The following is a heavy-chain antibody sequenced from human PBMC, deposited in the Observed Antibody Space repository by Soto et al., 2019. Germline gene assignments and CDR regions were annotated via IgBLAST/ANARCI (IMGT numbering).Heavy chain of an antibody. Sequence: QDHLVQSGGEVKKPGASAKVSCKASGYTFKNYGINWVRQAPGRGLEWVAWISAYNGDTSYAQHLQGRVTVSTETLTNTAYMELTSLRPDDTAVYFCVLGGLETGYYRDMDYWGQGTLVSVSS. CDR3: VLGGLETGYYRDMDY. J-gene: IGHJ4*02. V-gene: IGHV1-18*04. CDR2: ISAYNGDT. D-gene: IGHD3-9*01. CDR1: GYTFKNYG.